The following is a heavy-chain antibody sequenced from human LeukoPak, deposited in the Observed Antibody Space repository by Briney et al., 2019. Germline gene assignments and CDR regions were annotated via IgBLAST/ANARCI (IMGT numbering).Heavy chain of an antibody. CDR2: IYPGDSDI. CDR3: ARRPGVAGYYFDY. CDR1: GYSFTSYW. V-gene: IGHV5-51*01. Sequence: GSLQISCMGSGYSFTSYWIGWMRQVPGKGLEWIGIIYPGDSDIRYSLSVQGQVTISADKSISTAYLQWSSLKASDTAMYYCARRPGVAGYYFDYWGQGTMVTVSS. D-gene: IGHD6-19*01. J-gene: IGHJ4*02.